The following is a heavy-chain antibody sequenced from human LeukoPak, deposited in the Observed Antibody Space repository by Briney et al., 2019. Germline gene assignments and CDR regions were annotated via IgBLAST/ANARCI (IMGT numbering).Heavy chain of an antibody. CDR3: ATTNDGGGYQWGNFFDF. Sequence: SVKVSCKASGGTSNSHAISWVRQAAGQCLEWMGRIIPNLGTTNRAQNFQDRVTLTADKSTNTAYMELTSLTSDDTAVYYCATTNDGGGYQWGNFFDFWGQGTLVTVSS. J-gene: IGHJ4*02. V-gene: IGHV1-69*04. D-gene: IGHD3-22*01. CDR1: GGTSNSHA. CDR2: IIPNLGTT.